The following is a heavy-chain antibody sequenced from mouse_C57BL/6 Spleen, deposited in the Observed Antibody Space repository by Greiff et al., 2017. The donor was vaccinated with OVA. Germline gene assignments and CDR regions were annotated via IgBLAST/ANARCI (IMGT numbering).Heavy chain of an antibody. D-gene: IGHD2-3*01. CDR2: ISAGGSYT. J-gene: IGHJ3*01. CDR1: GFTFSSYA. Sequence: EVMLVESGGGLVKPGGSLKLSCAASGFTFSSYAMSWVRQTPEKRLEWVATISAGGSYTYYPDNVKGRFTISRDNAKNDLYLQMSPLKSEDTAMYYCARDDGYYALFAYWGQGTLVTVSA. CDR3: ARDDGYYALFAY. V-gene: IGHV5-4*01.